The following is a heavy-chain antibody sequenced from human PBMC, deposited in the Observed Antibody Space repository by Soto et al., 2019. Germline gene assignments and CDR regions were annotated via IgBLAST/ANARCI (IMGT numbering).Heavy chain of an antibody. CDR1: GFTFSSYG. V-gene: IGHV3-33*01. J-gene: IGHJ5*02. D-gene: IGHD6-13*01. CDR2: IWYDGSNK. Sequence: QVQLVESGGGVVQPGRSLRLSCAASGFTFSSYGMHWVRQAPGKGLEWVAVIWYDGSNKYYADSVKGRFTISRDNSKNTLYRQMNSLRAEDTAVYYCARDRIAAAGTPPWFDPWGQGTLVTVSS. CDR3: ARDRIAAAGTPPWFDP.